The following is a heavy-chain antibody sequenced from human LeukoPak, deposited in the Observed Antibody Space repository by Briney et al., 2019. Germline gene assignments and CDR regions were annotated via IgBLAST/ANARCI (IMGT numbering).Heavy chain of an antibody. CDR3: ARVRDGYNYGSNWFDP. D-gene: IGHD5-18*01. CDR1: RYTFIGYY. Sequence: GASVKVSCNASRYTFIGYYMHWVRQSPGQGLEWMGWINANSSGTNYAQKFQGRVTMTRDTSISTAYMELSGLRSDDTAVYYCARVRDGYNYGSNWFDPWGQGTLVTVSS. CDR2: INANSSGT. J-gene: IGHJ5*02. V-gene: IGHV1-2*02.